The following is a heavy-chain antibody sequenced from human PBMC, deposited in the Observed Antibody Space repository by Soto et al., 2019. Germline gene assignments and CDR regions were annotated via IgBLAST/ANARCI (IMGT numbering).Heavy chain of an antibody. D-gene: IGHD6-13*01. V-gene: IGHV3-30-3*01. J-gene: IGHJ6*02. CDR2: ISYDGSNK. CDR3: ARDAMSSSWYYYYGMDV. CDR1: GFTFSSYA. Sequence: GSLRLSCAASGFTFSSYAMHWVRQAPGKGLEWVAVISYDGSNKYYADSVKGRFTISRDNSKNTLYLQMNSLRAEDTAVYYCARDAMSSSWYYYYGMDVWGQGTTVTVSS.